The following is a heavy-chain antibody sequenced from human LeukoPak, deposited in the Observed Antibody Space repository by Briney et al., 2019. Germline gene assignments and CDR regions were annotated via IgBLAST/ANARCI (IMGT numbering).Heavy chain of an antibody. CDR2: INPNSGGT. D-gene: IGHD2-2*01. CDR1: GYTFTAYY. J-gene: IGHJ4*02. V-gene: IGHV1-2*06. Sequence: ASVKVSCKTSGYTFTAYYMHWVRQAPGQGLEWMGRINPNSGGTNYAQKFQGRVTMTRDTSISTAYMELSRLRSDDTAVYYCARDPPYRYCSSTSCFQPPDYWGQGTLVTVSS. CDR3: ARDPPYRYCSSTSCFQPPDY.